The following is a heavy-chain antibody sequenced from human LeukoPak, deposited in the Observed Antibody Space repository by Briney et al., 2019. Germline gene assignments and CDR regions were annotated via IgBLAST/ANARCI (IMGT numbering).Heavy chain of an antibody. CDR2: IWYDGSNK. D-gene: IGHD5-12*01. CDR3: ARQMDGYNIDY. Sequence: PGGSLRLSCAASGFTFSSYGMHWVRQAPGKGLEWVAVIWYDGSNKYYADSVKGRFTISRDNSKNTLYLQMNSLRAEDTAVYYCARQMDGYNIDYWGQGTLVTVSS. CDR1: GFTFSSYG. V-gene: IGHV3-33*08. J-gene: IGHJ4*02.